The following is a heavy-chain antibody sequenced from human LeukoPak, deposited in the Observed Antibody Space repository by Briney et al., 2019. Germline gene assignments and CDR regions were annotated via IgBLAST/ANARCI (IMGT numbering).Heavy chain of an antibody. CDR3: ARGYCRDDICQVFPY. J-gene: IGHJ4*02. CDR2: MSYSGRT. V-gene: IGHV4-59*02. D-gene: IGHD2-21*02. Sequence: ASETLSLTCTVSGGSVSSYYWSWIRQTPEKGLEWIGYMSYSGRTDYGPSLKSRVTMSVDTSKNQFSLKMSYVTAADTGVYYCARGYCRDDICQVFPYWGQGTLVTVSS. CDR1: GGSVSSYY.